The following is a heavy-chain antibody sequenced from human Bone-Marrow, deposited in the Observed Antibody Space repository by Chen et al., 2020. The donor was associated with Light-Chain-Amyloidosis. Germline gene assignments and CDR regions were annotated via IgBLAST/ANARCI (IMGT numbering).Heavy chain of an antibody. CDR3: ARRRDGYNVDY. D-gene: IGHD5-12*01. Sequence: EVQLEQSGPEVKKPGESLKISCKGSGYTFPNYWIGWVRQMPGKGLEWMGVIYPDDSDARYGPSLEGHVTISADKSNTTAYRQWRSLKASDTAMYYCARRRDGYNVDYWGQGTLVTVSS. CDR2: IYPDDSDA. V-gene: IGHV5-51*01. J-gene: IGHJ4*02. CDR1: GYTFPNYW.